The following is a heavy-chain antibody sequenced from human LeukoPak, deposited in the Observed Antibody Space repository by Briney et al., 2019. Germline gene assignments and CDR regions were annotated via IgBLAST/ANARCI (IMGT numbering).Heavy chain of an antibody. Sequence: GGSLRLSCAASGFTVSSNYMSWVRQAPGKGLEWGSVIYSGGSTYYADSVKGRFTISRDNSKNTLYLQMNSLRAEDTAVYYCARESAAAGGYGMDVWGQGTTVTVSS. CDR3: ARESAAAGGYGMDV. V-gene: IGHV3-53*01. CDR1: GFTVSSNY. D-gene: IGHD6-13*01. J-gene: IGHJ6*02. CDR2: IYSGGST.